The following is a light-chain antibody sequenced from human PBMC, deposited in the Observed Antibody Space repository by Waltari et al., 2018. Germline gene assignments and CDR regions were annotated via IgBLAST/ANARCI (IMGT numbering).Light chain of an antibody. CDR1: QSLTKRY. J-gene: IGKJ2*01. Sequence: EVVLTQSPGTLSLSPGEKATLSCRASQSLTKRYLAWYQQKPGQAPRLLIYGASSRAAGIPDRFSGSGSGTDFSLTINRLEPDDSAVYYCQQYGSSMLYTFGQGTKLEIK. CDR3: QQYGSSMLYT. V-gene: IGKV3-20*01. CDR2: GAS.